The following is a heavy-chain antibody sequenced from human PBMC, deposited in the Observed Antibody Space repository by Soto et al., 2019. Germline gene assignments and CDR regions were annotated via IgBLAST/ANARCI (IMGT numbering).Heavy chain of an antibody. Sequence: TSETLSLTCVVSGGSLSDYFWSWIRQPPWMAPEWIGEINHLGSINYNPSLKSRVTMSVDTPKNQFSLTLNSVTAADTATYYCARGGISHWAYFYYMDVWDRGTTVTVSS. CDR3: ARGGISHWAYFYYMDV. V-gene: IGHV4-34*01. J-gene: IGHJ6*03. D-gene: IGHD2-21*01. CDR1: GGSLSDYF. CDR2: INHLGSI.